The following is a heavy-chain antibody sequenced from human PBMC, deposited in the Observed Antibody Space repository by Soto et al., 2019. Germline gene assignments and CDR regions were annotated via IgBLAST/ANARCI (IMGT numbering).Heavy chain of an antibody. V-gene: IGHV4-30-4*01. CDR2: IYYSGST. CDR3: ASTISSSFDP. D-gene: IGHD6-13*01. CDR1: GGSISSGDYY. J-gene: IGHJ5*02. Sequence: SETLSLTCTVSGGSISSGDYYWSWIRQPPGKGLEWIGYIYYSGSTYYNPSLKSRVTISVDTSKNQFSRKLSSVTAADTAVYYCASTISSSFDPWGQGTLVTVSS.